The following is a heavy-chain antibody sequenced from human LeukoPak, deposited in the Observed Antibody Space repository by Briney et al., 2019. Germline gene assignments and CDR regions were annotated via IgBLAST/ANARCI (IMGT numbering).Heavy chain of an antibody. CDR1: GYTFTSYG. Sequence: ASVKVSCKASGYTFTSYGINWVRQAPGQGLEWMGWISACNGDTNYAQKLQGRVTMTTDTSTNTAYMELRGLRSEDTAVYYCASLTTTDSSDEGNFDYWGQGTLVTVSS. V-gene: IGHV1-18*01. CDR3: ASLTTTDSSDEGNFDY. J-gene: IGHJ4*02. D-gene: IGHD6-6*01. CDR2: ISACNGDT.